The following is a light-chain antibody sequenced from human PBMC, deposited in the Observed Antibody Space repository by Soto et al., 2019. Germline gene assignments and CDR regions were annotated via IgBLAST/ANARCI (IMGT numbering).Light chain of an antibody. V-gene: IGKV3-20*01. J-gene: IGKJ1*01. CDR1: QSVSSSY. CDR3: QQYGRSPWT. Sequence: DIVLTQSPGTLSLSPGERATLSCRASQSVSSSYLAWYQQKPGQAPGLLIYGASSRATGIPDRFSGSGSGTDFTLTISRLEPEDFSVYYCQQYGRSPWTFGQGTK. CDR2: GAS.